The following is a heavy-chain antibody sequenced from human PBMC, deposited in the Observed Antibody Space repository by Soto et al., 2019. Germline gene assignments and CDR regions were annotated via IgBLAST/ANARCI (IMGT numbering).Heavy chain of an antibody. V-gene: IGHV1-24*01. CDR2: FDPEEGET. J-gene: IGHJ6*02. D-gene: IGHD2-2*01. CDR3: ATLTRIYCSSTSCYDTNYYYYGMDV. Sequence: ASVKVSCKVSGYTLTELSMHWVRQAPGKGLEWMGGFDPEEGETIYAQKFQGRVTMTEDTSTDTAYMELSSLRSEDTAVYYCATLTRIYCSSTSCYDTNYYYYGMDVWGQGTTVTVSS. CDR1: GYTLTELS.